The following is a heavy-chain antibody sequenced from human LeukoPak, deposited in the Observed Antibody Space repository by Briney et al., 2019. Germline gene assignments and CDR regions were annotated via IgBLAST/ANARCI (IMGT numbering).Heavy chain of an antibody. CDR3: ARDSYSSSWSYGMDV. Sequence: GGSLRLSCTASGFTFSSYWMSWVRQTPEKGLEWVANIKQDGSEKVYVDSVKGRFTISRDNAKSSLYLQMNSLRAEDTAVYYCARDSYSSSWSYGMDVWGQGTTVTVSS. J-gene: IGHJ6*02. V-gene: IGHV3-7*05. CDR2: IKQDGSEK. CDR1: GFTFSSYW. D-gene: IGHD6-13*01.